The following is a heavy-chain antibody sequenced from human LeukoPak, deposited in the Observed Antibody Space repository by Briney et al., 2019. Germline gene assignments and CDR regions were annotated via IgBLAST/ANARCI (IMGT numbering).Heavy chain of an antibody. J-gene: IGHJ6*03. V-gene: IGHV1-18*01. CDR1: GYTFTSYG. CDR2: ISAYNGNT. CDR3: ARDGSVYCSSTSCYLLIDPYYMDV. Sequence: ASVKVSCKASGYTFTSYGISWVRQAPGQGLEWMGWISAYNGNTNYAQKLQGRVTTTTDTSTSTAYMELRSLRSDDTAVYYCARDGSVYCSSTSCYLLIDPYYMDVWGKGTTVTVSS. D-gene: IGHD2-2*01.